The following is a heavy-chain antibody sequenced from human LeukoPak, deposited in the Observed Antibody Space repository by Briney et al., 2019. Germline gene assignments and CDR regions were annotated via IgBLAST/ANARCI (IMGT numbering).Heavy chain of an antibody. D-gene: IGHD2-15*01. V-gene: IGHV5-51*01. J-gene: IGHJ4*02. CDR2: IYPGDSDS. Sequence: GESLKISCKGSGYSFTNSWIGWVRQMPGKGLEWMGIIYPGDSDSRYSPSFQGQVRISVDKSMNTAYLQWRSLKASDTAMYYCAGSWFCSGGSCYSAVDYWGQGTLVTVSS. CDR1: GYSFTNSW. CDR3: AGSWFCSGGSCYSAVDY.